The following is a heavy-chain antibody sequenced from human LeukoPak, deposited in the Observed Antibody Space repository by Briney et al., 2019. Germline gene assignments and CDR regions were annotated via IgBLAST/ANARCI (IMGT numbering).Heavy chain of an antibody. V-gene: IGHV1-2*02. CDR3: ARVHTIFGVVIGY. CDR1: GYTFTGYY. D-gene: IGHD3-3*01. Sequence: ASVKVSCKASGYTFTGYYMHWVRQAPGQGLEWMGWINPNSGGTNYAQKFQGRVTMTRDTSISTAYMELSRLRSDDTAVYYCARVHTIFGVVIGYWGQGTLVTASS. J-gene: IGHJ4*02. CDR2: INPNSGGT.